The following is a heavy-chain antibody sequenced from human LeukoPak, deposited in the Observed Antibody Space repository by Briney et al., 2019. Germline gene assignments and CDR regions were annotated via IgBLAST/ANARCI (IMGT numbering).Heavy chain of an antibody. Sequence: PGGSLRLSCAASGXTFSTYWMSWVRQAPGKGREWVANIRQDGSGKYYVDSVKGRFTISRDNARNSLYLQVNSLRAEDTAVYYCARDHSSGWYSDYFDYWGQGTLVTVSS. CDR3: ARDHSSGWYSDYFDY. CDR2: IRQDGSGK. V-gene: IGHV3-7*01. D-gene: IGHD6-19*01. J-gene: IGHJ4*02. CDR1: GXTFSTYW.